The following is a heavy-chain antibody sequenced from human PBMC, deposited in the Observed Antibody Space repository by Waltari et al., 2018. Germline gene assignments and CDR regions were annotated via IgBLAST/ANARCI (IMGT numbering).Heavy chain of an antibody. CDR2: IYHRGST. D-gene: IGHD4-17*01. CDR3: ARTSLAPLGHTGHDY. J-gene: IGHJ4*02. Sequence: QVQLQESGPGLVKPSGTLSLTCAVSGGSISSSNWWSWVRQPPGKGLEWIGEIYHRGSTTCNPSLTSRVTISVDKSKNQFSLKLSSVTAADTAVYYCARTSLAPLGHTGHDYWGQGTLVTVSS. V-gene: IGHV4-4*02. CDR1: GGSISSSNW.